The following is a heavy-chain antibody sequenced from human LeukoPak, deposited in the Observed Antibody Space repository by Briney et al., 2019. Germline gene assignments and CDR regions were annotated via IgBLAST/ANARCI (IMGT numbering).Heavy chain of an antibody. V-gene: IGHV3-23*01. CDR3: ANSTEGTSRPSDY. D-gene: IGHD2/OR15-2a*01. CDR1: GFAFSTYA. CDR2: VSASGVST. Sequence: GGSLRLSCAASGFAFSTYAMNWVRQAPGKGLEWVSSVSASGVSTHYAYSVKGRFTISRDDSKNTLYLQMNSLRAEDTAVYYCANSTEGTSRPSDYWGQGTLVTVSS. J-gene: IGHJ4*02.